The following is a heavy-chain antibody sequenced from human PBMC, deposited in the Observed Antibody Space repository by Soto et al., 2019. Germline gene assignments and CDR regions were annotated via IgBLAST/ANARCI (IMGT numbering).Heavy chain of an antibody. J-gene: IGHJ6*03. CDR2: INHSGST. D-gene: IGHD5-12*01. V-gene: IGHV4-39*07. Sequence: SETLSLTCTVSGGSISSGGYYWSWIRQPPGKGLEWIGEINHSGSTNYNPSLKSRVTISVDTSKNQFSLRLSSVTAADTAVYYCARGVERHPGYVYYYYYYMDVWGKGTTVTVSS. CDR1: GGSISSGGYY. CDR3: ARGVERHPGYVYYYYYYMDV.